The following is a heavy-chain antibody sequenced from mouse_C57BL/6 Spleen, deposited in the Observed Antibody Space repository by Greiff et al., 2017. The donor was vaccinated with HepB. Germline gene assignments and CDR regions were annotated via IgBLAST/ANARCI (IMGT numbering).Heavy chain of an antibody. CDR3: ASSTFGY. CDR2: IYPSDSET. J-gene: IGHJ3*01. D-gene: IGHD2-1*01. Sequence: HVPLQQPGAELVRPGSSVKLSCKASGYTFTSYWMDRVKQRPGQGLEWIGNIYPSDSETHYNQKFKDKATLTVDKSSSTAYMQLSSLTSEDSAVYDCASSTFGYWGQGTLVTVSA. CDR1: GYTFTSYW. V-gene: IGHV1-61*01.